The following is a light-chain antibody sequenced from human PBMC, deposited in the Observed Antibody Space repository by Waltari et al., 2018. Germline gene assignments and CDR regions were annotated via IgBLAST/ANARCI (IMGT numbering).Light chain of an antibody. V-gene: IGKV3-11*01. Sequence: EVVFTQSPATLSLSPGDRATLSCRASQGGIDYLAWYQQRPGQAPRLLIYETSNRAPGIPARFRGSGSGADFTLTISSLQPEDFAVYYCQHRDRTFGQGTKVEIK. CDR1: QGGIDY. CDR3: QHRDRT. J-gene: IGKJ1*01. CDR2: ETS.